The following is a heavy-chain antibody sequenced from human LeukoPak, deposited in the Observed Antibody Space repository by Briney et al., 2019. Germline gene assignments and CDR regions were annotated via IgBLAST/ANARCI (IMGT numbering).Heavy chain of an antibody. J-gene: IGHJ6*03. CDR3: ARDSSSEAYYYYYYMDV. CDR1: GFTFSSYS. Sequence: GGSLRLSCAASGFTFSSYSMNWIRQAPGKGLEWVSSISSSSSYIHYADSVKGRFTISRDNAKNSLYLQMNSLRAEDTAVYYCARDSSSEAYYYYYYMDVWGKGTTVTVSS. D-gene: IGHD6-6*01. V-gene: IGHV3-21*01. CDR2: ISSSSSYI.